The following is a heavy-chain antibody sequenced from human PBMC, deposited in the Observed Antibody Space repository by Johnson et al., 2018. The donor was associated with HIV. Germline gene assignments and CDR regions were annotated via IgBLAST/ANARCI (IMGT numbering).Heavy chain of an antibody. Sequence: VESGGGVVQPGRSLRLSCAASGFSFSSYAMHWVRQAPGKGLEWVAVISYDGSKKYYADSVKGRFTISSDNSKNTLYLQMHSLRADDTAVYYCASGEDYGGNYGAFDIWGQGTMVTVSS. J-gene: IGHJ3*02. V-gene: IGHV3-30*04. CDR2: ISYDGSKK. CDR1: GFSFSSYA. CDR3: ASGEDYGGNYGAFDI. D-gene: IGHD4-23*01.